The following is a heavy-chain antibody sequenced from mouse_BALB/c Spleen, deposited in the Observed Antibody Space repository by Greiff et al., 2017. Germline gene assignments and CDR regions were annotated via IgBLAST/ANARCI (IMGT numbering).Heavy chain of an antibody. CDR2: ISNGGGST. Sequence: EVKLEESGGGLVQPGGSLKLSCAASGFTFSSYTMSWVRQTPEKRLEWVAYISNGGGSTYYPDTVKGRFTISSDNAKHTLYLQMSSLKYEDTAMYYCARHGNYAMDYWGQGTSVTVSS. CDR3: ARHGNYAMDY. V-gene: IGHV5-12-2*01. J-gene: IGHJ4*01. D-gene: IGHD1-1*02. CDR1: GFTFSSYT.